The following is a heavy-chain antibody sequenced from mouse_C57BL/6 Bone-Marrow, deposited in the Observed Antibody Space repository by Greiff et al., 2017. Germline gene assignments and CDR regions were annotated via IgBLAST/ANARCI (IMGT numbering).Heavy chain of an antibody. Sequence: EVQGVESGGGLVQPKGSLKLSCAASGFSFNTYAMNWVRQAPGKGLEWVARIRSKSNNYATYYADSVKDRFTISRDDSESMLYLQMNNLKTEDTAMYYCVRHIYYGYDDYAMDYWGQGTSVTVSS. CDR2: IRSKSNNYAT. J-gene: IGHJ4*01. V-gene: IGHV10-1*01. CDR1: GFSFNTYA. CDR3: VRHIYYGYDDYAMDY. D-gene: IGHD2-2*01.